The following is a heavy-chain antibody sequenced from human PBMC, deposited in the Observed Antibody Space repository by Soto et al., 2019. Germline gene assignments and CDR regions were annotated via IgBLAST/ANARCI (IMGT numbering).Heavy chain of an antibody. V-gene: IGHV4-59*01. CDR3: TRDGGRYYAMDV. CDR2: IYYSGST. D-gene: IGHD3-3*01. Sequence: SETLSLTCTVSGDPINSYYWSWIRQPPGKGLEWIGNIYYSGSTKYNPSLKSRVTISVDTSKNQFFLKLSSVTAADTAVYYCTRDGGRYYAMDVWGQGTTVTVSS. CDR1: GDPINSYY. J-gene: IGHJ6*02.